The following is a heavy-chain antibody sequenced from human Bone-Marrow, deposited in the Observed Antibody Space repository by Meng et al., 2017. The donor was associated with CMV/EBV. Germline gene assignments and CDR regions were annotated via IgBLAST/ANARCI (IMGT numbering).Heavy chain of an antibody. CDR1: GGSISSYY. J-gene: IGHJ3*02. CDR3: ARTLGKIDAFDI. V-gene: IGHV4-59*01. Sequence: CTVSGGSISSYYWSWIRQPPGKGLEWIGYIYYSGSTNYNPSLKSRVTISVDTSKNQFSLKLSSVTAADTAVYYCARTLGKIDAFDIWGQGTMVTVSS. D-gene: IGHD1-1*01. CDR2: IYYSGST.